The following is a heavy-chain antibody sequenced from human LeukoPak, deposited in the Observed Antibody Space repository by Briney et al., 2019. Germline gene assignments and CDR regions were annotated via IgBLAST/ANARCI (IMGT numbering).Heavy chain of an antibody. CDR1: GGSISSGDYY. D-gene: IGHD3-10*01. CDR3: ARDLVDNYGSGSYYNPPAYYYYGMDV. J-gene: IGHJ6*04. CDR2: IYYSGST. Sequence: SETLSLTCTVSGGSISSGDYYWSWIRQPPGKGLEWIGYIYYSGSTYYNPSLKSRVTISVDTSKNQFSLKLSSVTAADTAVYYCARDLVDNYGSGSYYNPPAYYYYGMDVWGKGTTATVSS. V-gene: IGHV4-30-4*01.